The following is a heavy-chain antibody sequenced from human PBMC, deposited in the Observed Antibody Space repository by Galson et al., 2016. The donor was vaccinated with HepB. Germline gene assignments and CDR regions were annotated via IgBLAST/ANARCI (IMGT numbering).Heavy chain of an antibody. D-gene: IGHD4-23*01. CDR2: ISASNGNT. V-gene: IGHV1-18*04. CDR1: GYTFSSYG. Sequence: QSGAEVKKPGESLTISCKASGYTFSSYGINWVRQAPGQVLEWMGWISASNGNTNYAQRPQGRVTMTTDTSTSTAYMELRRLRSDDTAVYYCARSVVTLDGDAFDIWGQGTVVTVSS. J-gene: IGHJ3*02. CDR3: ARSVVTLDGDAFDI.